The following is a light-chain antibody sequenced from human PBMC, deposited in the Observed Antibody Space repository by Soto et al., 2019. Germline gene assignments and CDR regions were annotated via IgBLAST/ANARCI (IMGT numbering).Light chain of an antibody. Sequence: DIQMTQSPSSLSASVGDRVTITCRASQRISNYLNWYQHKPGKAPRLLIYAASSLQSGVPSRFSGSGYGTDFPLTISSLQPEDFATYYCQQSYSTLDYTFGQGTKVEIK. CDR3: QQSYSTLDYT. CDR2: AAS. V-gene: IGKV1-39*01. CDR1: QRISNY. J-gene: IGKJ2*01.